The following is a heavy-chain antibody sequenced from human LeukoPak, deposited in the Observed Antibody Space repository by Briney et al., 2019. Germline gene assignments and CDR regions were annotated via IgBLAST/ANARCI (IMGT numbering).Heavy chain of an antibody. Sequence: GGSLRLSCAASGITFSSYAMSWVRQAPGKGLEWVSAISGSGGSTYYADSVKGRFTISRDNSKNTLYLQMNSVRAEDTAVYYCAKDGETATSTWGIFDSWGQGTLVTVSS. CDR1: GITFSSYA. CDR2: ISGSGGST. J-gene: IGHJ4*02. D-gene: IGHD5-24*01. V-gene: IGHV3-23*01. CDR3: AKDGETATSTWGIFDS.